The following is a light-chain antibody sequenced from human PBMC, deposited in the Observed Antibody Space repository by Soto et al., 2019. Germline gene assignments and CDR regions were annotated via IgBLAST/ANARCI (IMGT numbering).Light chain of an antibody. CDR3: QQYAESPLT. CDR2: AAS. V-gene: IGKV3-20*01. Sequence: EIVLTQSPGTLSLSPGERATLSCRASQSVGRNYLAWYQQKPGQAPRLLIHAASSRATGIPDTFRGSGSETDVTLTISRLEPEDFAVYYCQQYAESPLTFGGGTKGEIK. CDR1: QSVGRNY. J-gene: IGKJ4*01.